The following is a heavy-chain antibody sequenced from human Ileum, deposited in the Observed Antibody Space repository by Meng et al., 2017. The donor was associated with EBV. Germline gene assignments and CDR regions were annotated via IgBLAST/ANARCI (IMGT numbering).Heavy chain of an antibody. Sequence: HVQVVRWGEGAVQTVGFLWLACGASGFTFSCYGMHWVRQAAGKWLEWVAIVSYDGSRQDYTDSVKGRFTISRDNSKNTLYLQMNSLRADDTAIYYCAKVATGGYYFDSWGQGTLVTVSS. J-gene: IGHJ4*02. CDR2: VSYDGSRQ. CDR3: AKVATGGYYFDS. V-gene: IGHV3-30*18. CDR1: GFTFSCYG. D-gene: IGHD4-17*01.